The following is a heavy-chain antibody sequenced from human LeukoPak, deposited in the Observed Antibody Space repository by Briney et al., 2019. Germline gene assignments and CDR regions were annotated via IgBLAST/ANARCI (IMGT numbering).Heavy chain of an antibody. Sequence: GESLKISCEGSGCIFTSYWIGWVRQMPGKGLEWMGIIHPGDSDTRYSPSFQGQVTISADKSIRTAYLQWSSLRASDTAMYYCARVLSAFYGMDVWGQETTVTVSS. CDR2: IHPGDSDT. CDR1: GCIFTSYW. J-gene: IGHJ6*02. CDR3: ARVLSAFYGMDV. V-gene: IGHV5-51*01. D-gene: IGHD3-16*01.